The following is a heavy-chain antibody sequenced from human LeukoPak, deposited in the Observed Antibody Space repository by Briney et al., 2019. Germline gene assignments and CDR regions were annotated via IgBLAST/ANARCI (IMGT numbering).Heavy chain of an antibody. V-gene: IGHV3-66*02. CDR1: GFTVSSNY. D-gene: IGHD2-2*01. CDR2: IYSGGST. CDR3: ASYCSSTSCFRSGVDY. Sequence: GGSLRLSCAASGFTVSSNYMSWVRQAPGKGLEWVSVIYSGGSTYYADSVKGRFTISRDNSKNTLYLQMNSLRAEGTAVYYRASYCSSTSCFRSGVDYWGQGTLVTVSS. J-gene: IGHJ4*02.